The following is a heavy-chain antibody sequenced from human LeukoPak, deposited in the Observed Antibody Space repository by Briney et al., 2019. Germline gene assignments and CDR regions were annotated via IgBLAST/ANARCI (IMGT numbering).Heavy chain of an antibody. V-gene: IGHV4-39*07. CDR1: GGSISSSSYY. CDR2: IYYSGST. D-gene: IGHD6-19*01. Sequence: PSETLSLTCTVSGGSISSSSYYWGWIRQPPGKGLEWIGSIYYSGSTYYNPSLKSRVTISVDTSKNQFSLKLSSVTAADTAVYYCARDLGGWDTDDYWGQGTPVTVSS. J-gene: IGHJ4*02. CDR3: ARDLGGWDTDDY.